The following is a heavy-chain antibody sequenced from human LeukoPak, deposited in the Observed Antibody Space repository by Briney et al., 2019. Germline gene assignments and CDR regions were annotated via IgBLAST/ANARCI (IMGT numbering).Heavy chain of an antibody. D-gene: IGHD6-19*01. V-gene: IGHV3-23*01. Sequence: PGGSLRLSCAASGFTFSGYAMTWVRQAPGKGLEWVSAISGSGGSTYYADSVKGRFTISRDNSKNTLYLQMNSLRAEDTAVYYCAKSIAVAGTNFDYWGQGTLVTVSS. CDR2: ISGSGGST. CDR1: GFTFSGYA. J-gene: IGHJ4*02. CDR3: AKSIAVAGTNFDY.